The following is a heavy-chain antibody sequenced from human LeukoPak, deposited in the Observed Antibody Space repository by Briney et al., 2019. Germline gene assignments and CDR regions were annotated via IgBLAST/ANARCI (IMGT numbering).Heavy chain of an antibody. V-gene: IGHV1-69*13. CDR3: ASEDTAMVYDY. J-gene: IGHJ4*02. CDR2: IIPIFGTA. CDR1: RGTFTSYA. Sequence: SVSASCKASRGTFTSYAISWVRRAPGRGLEWMGGIIPIFGTANYAQKFQGRVTITADESTSTAYMELSSLRSEDTAVYYCASEDTAMVYDYWGQGTLVTVSS. D-gene: IGHD5-18*01.